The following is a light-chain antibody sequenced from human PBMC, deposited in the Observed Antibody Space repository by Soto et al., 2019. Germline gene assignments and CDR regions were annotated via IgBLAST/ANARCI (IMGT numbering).Light chain of an antibody. J-gene: IGKJ5*01. Sequence: AIQLTQSPSSVYASVGDRVTITCRASQGISSALAWYQQKPGKAPKLLIYDASSLESGVPSRFSGSGSGTDFTLTISSLQPEDFATYYCQQFNNYPLPFGQGRLLEI. CDR1: QGISSA. V-gene: IGKV1D-13*01. CDR2: DAS. CDR3: QQFNNYPLP.